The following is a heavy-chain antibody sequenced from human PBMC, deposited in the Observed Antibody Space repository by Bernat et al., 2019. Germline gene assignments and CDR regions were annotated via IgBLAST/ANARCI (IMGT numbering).Heavy chain of an antibody. Sequence: VQLVESGGGVVQPGRSLRLSCAASGFTFSSYAMSWVRQAPGKGLEWVSGISGSGGSTYYADSVKGRFTISRDNPKNTLYVQMNNLRAEDTAVYYLAGGKAVACSFASLEWGQGTLVTVSS. D-gene: IGHD1-1*01. V-gene: IGHV3-23*04. CDR2: ISGSGGST. J-gene: IGHJ4*02. CDR3: AGGKAVACSFASLE. CDR1: GFTFSSYA.